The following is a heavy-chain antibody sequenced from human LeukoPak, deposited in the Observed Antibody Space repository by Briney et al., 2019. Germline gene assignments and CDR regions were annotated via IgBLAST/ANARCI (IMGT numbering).Heavy chain of an antibody. V-gene: IGHV1-8*01. CDR1: GYTFTSYD. Sequence: GASVKVSCKASGYTFTSYDINWVRQATGQGLEWMGWMNPNSGNTGYAQKFQGRVTMTRNTSISTAYMELSSLRSEDTAVYYCARAPGWELRYYYYYMDVWGKGTTVTISS. CDR3: ARAPGWELRYYYYYMDV. CDR2: MNPNSGNT. J-gene: IGHJ6*03. D-gene: IGHD1-26*01.